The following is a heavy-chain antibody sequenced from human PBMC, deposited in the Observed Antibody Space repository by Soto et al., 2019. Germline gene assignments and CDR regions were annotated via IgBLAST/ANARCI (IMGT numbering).Heavy chain of an antibody. D-gene: IGHD2-15*01. CDR1: GDTVSSISVA. V-gene: IGHV6-1*01. CDR3: ARSEEDSDYYYYGMDV. J-gene: IGHJ6*02. CDR2: TYYRSRWYS. Sequence: PSQTLSLTCVCSGDTVSSISVAWNWVRQSPSRGLEWLGRTYYRSRWYSDYAVSVRSRIDINADTSKNQVSLQLNSVTPEDTAVYYCARSEEDSDYYYYGMDVWGQGTTVTVSS.